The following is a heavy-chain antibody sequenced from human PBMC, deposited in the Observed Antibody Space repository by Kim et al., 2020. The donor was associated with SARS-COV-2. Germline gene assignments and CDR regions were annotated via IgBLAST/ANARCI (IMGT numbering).Heavy chain of an antibody. CDR3: AADPRYYYDSSGYLYFDY. Sequence: SVKVSCKASGFTFTSSAVQWVRQARGQRLEWIGWIVVGSGNTNYAQKFQERVTITRDMSTSTAYMELSSLRSEDTAVYYCAADPRYYYDSSGYLYFDYWGQGTLVTVAS. D-gene: IGHD3-22*01. V-gene: IGHV1-58*01. CDR2: IVVGSGNT. CDR1: GFTFTSSA. J-gene: IGHJ4*02.